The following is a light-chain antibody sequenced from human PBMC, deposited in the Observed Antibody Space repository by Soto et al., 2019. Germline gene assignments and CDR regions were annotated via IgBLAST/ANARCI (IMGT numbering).Light chain of an antibody. CDR1: SSNIGTNT. Sequence: QAVVTQPPSASGTPGQRVSLSCSGGSSNIGTNTVNWYQHLPGTAPKLLIFSNDERPSGVPDRFSGSKSGTSASLAISGLQSDDEADYYCATWDDSLNGVVFGGGTQLTVL. CDR2: SND. V-gene: IGLV1-44*01. CDR3: ATWDDSLNGVV. J-gene: IGLJ2*01.